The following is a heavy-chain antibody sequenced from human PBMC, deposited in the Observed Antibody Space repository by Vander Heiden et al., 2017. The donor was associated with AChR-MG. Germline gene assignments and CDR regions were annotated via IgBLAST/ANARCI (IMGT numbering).Heavy chain of an antibody. J-gene: IGHJ5*02. CDR3: ARSTHNWFDP. CDR1: GGTCSSYA. V-gene: IGHV1-69*01. Sequence: QVQLVQSGAEVKKPGSSAKVSSKASGGTCSSYAISWVRQAPGQGLEWMGGIIPIFGTAYDSQKFQGRVTITAVESPSTAYMEMRRLRSQDTAVYYRARSTHNWFDPWGQGTLVTVSS. CDR2: IIPIFGTA.